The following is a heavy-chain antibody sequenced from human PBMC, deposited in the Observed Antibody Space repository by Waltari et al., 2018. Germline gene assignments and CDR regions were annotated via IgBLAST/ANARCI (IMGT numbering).Heavy chain of an antibody. CDR1: GFTGSSNY. CDR3: ARGNSGSYLHY. D-gene: IGHD1-26*01. J-gene: IGHJ4*02. Sequence: EVQLVETGGGLIQPGGSLRLSCAASGFTGSSNYISWVRQAPGKGLEWVSVIYSGGSTYYADSVKGRFTISRDNSKNTLYLQMNSLRAEDTAVYYCARGNSGSYLHYWGQGTLVTVSS. V-gene: IGHV3-53*02. CDR2: IYSGGST.